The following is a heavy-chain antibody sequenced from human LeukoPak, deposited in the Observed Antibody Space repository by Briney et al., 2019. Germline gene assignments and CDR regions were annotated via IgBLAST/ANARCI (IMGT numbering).Heavy chain of an antibody. CDR1: GYTFTGYY. J-gene: IGHJ4*02. V-gene: IGHV1-2*02. D-gene: IGHD6-19*01. Sequence: GASVKVSCKASGYTFTGYYMHWVRQAPGQGLEWMGWINPNSGGTNYAQKFQGRVTMTRDTSISTAYMELSRLRSDDTAVYYCARQLLGYSSGWTWGIDYWGQGTLVTVSS. CDR3: ARQLLGYSSGWTWGIDY. CDR2: INPNSGGT.